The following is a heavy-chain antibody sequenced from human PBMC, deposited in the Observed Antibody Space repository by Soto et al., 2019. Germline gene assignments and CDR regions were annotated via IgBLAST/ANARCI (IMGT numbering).Heavy chain of an antibody. Sequence: GGSLRLSCAASGFTFSSYAMHWVRQAPGKGLEWVAVISYDGSNKYYADSVKGRFTISRDNSKNTLYLQMNSLRAEDTAVYYCARDGSNYYGSGSPYGPLDYWGQGTLVT. V-gene: IGHV3-30-3*01. D-gene: IGHD3-10*01. CDR2: ISYDGSNK. CDR1: GFTFSSYA. J-gene: IGHJ4*02. CDR3: ARDGSNYYGSGSPYGPLDY.